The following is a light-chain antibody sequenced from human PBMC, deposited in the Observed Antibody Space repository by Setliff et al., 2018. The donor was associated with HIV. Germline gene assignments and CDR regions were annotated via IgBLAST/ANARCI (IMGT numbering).Light chain of an antibody. Sequence: QSALAQPPSVSGSPGQSVTFSCTGSSSDVGAYNYVSWYQQHPGKAPKLMIYDVTKRPSGVPDRFSGSKSGNTASLTISGLQAEDEADYYCCSYAGSYTYIFGGGTKVTVL. CDR2: DVT. CDR1: SSDVGAYNY. CDR3: CSYAGSYTYI. V-gene: IGLV2-11*01. J-gene: IGLJ1*01.